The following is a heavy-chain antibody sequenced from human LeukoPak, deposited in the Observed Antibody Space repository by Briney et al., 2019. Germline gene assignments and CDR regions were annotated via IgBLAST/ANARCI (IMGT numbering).Heavy chain of an antibody. CDR3: ARGQRGIFEPPNVPAAIFELAY. J-gene: IGHJ4*02. CDR2: INPSGGST. D-gene: IGHD2-2*02. V-gene: IGHV1-46*01. Sequence: ASVKVSCKASGYTFTSYYMHWVRQAPGQGLEWMGIINPSGGSTSYAQKFQGRVTMTRDMSTSTVYMELGSLRSEDTAVYYCARGQRGIFEPPNVPAAIFELAYWGQGTLVTVSS. CDR1: GYTFTSYY.